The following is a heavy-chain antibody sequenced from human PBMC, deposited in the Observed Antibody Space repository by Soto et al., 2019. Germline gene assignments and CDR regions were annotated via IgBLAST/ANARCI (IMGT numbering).Heavy chain of an antibody. J-gene: IGHJ5*02. CDR1: GYTFTSYG. D-gene: IGHD3-3*01. CDR2: ISAYNGNT. Sequence: ASVKVSCKASGYTFTSYGISWVRQAPGQGLEWMGWISAYNGNTNYAQKLQGRVTMTTDTSTSTAYMELRSLRSDDTAVYYCARGPRIKLFGVVITHPTFDTWGQGTLVTVSS. CDR3: ARGPRIKLFGVVITHPTFDT. V-gene: IGHV1-18*04.